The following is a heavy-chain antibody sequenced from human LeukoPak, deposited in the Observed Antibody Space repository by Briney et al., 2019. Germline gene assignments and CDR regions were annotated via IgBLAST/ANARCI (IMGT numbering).Heavy chain of an antibody. CDR2: INPSGGST. D-gene: IGHD6-13*01. CDR3: ARNKGTAAARPYYYYYYMDV. Sequence: ASVKVSCKASGYTFTSYYMHWVRQAPGQGLEWMGIINPSGGSTSYAQKFQGRVTMTRDTSTSTVYMELSSLRSEDTAVYYCARNKGTAAARPYYYYYYMDVWGKGTTVTVSS. V-gene: IGHV1-46*01. J-gene: IGHJ6*03. CDR1: GYTFTSYY.